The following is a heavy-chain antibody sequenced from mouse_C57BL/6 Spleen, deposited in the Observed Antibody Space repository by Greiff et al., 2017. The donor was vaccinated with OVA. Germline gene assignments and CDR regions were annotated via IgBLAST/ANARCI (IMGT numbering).Heavy chain of an antibody. J-gene: IGHJ3*01. V-gene: IGHV3-6*01. CDR2: ISYDGSN. CDR1: GYSITSGYY. CDR3: AREGDSSGSFAY. Sequence: EVKLVESGPGLVKPSQSLSLTCSVPGYSITSGYYWNWIRQFPGNKLEWMGYISYDGSNNYNPSLKNRISITRDTSKNQFFLKLNSVTTEDTATYYCAREGDSSGSFAYWGQGTLVTVSA. D-gene: IGHD3-2*02.